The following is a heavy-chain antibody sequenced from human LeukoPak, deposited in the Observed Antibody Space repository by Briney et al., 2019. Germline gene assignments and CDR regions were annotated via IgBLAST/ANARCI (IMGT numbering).Heavy chain of an antibody. J-gene: IGHJ6*02. Sequence: GAPVKVSCKASGYTFTSYYMHWVRQAPGQGLEWMGIINPSGGSTSYAQKFQGRVTMTRDTSTSTVYMELSSLRSEDTAVYYCARGEEVTAIQDYYGMDVWGQGTTVTVSS. D-gene: IGHD2-21*02. CDR3: ARGEEVTAIQDYYGMDV. V-gene: IGHV1-46*01. CDR1: GYTFTSYY. CDR2: INPSGGST.